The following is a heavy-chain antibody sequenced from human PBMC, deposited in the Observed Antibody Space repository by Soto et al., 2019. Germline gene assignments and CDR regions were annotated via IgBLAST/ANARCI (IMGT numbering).Heavy chain of an antibody. D-gene: IGHD2-2*01. V-gene: IGHV3-53*04. CDR2: IYSGGST. CDR1: GFTVSSNY. J-gene: IGHJ4*02. Sequence: GGSLRLSCAASGFTVSSNYMSWVRQAPGKGLEWVSVIYSGGSTYYADSVKGRFTISRHNSKNTLYLQMNSLRAEDAAVYYCARGAHYCSSTSRYVLLEYWGQGTLVTVSS. CDR3: ARGAHYCSSTSRYVLLEY.